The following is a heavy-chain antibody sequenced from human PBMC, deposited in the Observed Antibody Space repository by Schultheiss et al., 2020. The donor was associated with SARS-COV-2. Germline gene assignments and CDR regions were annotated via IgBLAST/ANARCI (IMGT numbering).Heavy chain of an antibody. V-gene: IGHV4-59*12. J-gene: IGHJ5*02. CDR2: IYYSGST. CDR1: GGSISSYY. CDR3: ARYWGSSSWYWFDP. D-gene: IGHD6-13*01. Sequence: SETLSLTCTVSGGSISSYYWSWIRQPPGKGLEWIGYIYYSGSTNYNPSLKSRVTISVDTSKNQFSLKLSSVTAADTAVYYCARYWGSSSWYWFDPWGQGTLVTVSS.